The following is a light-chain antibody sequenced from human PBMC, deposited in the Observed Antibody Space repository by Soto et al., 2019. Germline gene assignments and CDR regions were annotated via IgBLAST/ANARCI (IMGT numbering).Light chain of an antibody. CDR2: DAR. Sequence: DIQMTQSPSNLSASVGDRVTVTCRASESISNWLAWHQQRTGKAPTLVIYDARSLESGGPSRCRGSGPGTECTLTISSLQPDDFATYYWQQYISYAVTFGQGTKV. CDR3: QQYISYAVT. J-gene: IGKJ1*01. CDR1: ESISNW. V-gene: IGKV1-5*01.